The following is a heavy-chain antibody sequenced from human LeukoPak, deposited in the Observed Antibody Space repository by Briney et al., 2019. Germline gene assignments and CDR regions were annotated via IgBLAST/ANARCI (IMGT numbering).Heavy chain of an antibody. V-gene: IGHV3-23*01. CDR1: GSTFSSYA. D-gene: IGHD4-17*01. J-gene: IGHJ4*02. CDR2: ISGSGGST. Sequence: GGSLRLSCAASGSTFSSYAMSWVRQAPGKGLEWVSAISGSGGSTYYADSVKGRFTISRDNSKNALYLQMNSLRAEDTAVYYCAKNYGDYPLFDYWGQGTLVTVSS. CDR3: AKNYGDYPLFDY.